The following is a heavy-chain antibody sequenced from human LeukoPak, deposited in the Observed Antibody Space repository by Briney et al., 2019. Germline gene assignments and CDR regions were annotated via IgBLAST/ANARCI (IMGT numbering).Heavy chain of an antibody. CDR1: GGPIENYY. Sequence: ASETLSLTCTVSGGPIENYYWSCIRQPPGRGLEWIGYVDSSGSTTYNPSLKRRVTMSVDTSKNQFSLKLSSVTAADTAVYYCARDRGSSATDYWGQGTLVTVSS. J-gene: IGHJ4*02. D-gene: IGHD6-6*01. V-gene: IGHV4-59*12. CDR2: VDSSGST. CDR3: ARDRGSSATDY.